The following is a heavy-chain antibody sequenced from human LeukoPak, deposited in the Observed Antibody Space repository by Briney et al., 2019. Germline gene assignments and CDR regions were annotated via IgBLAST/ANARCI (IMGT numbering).Heavy chain of an antibody. J-gene: IGHJ4*02. CDR3: ARDQYDFWSAYGFDY. CDR2: ISGSDGST. Sequence: GESLKISCAASGFTFSSHAMTWVRQAPGKGLEWVSGISGSDGSTYYADSVVGRFTISRDNSKSTLYLQMNSLRADDTAIYYCARDQYDFWSAYGFDYWGRGTLVTVSS. D-gene: IGHD3-3*01. CDR1: GFTFSSHA. V-gene: IGHV3-23*01.